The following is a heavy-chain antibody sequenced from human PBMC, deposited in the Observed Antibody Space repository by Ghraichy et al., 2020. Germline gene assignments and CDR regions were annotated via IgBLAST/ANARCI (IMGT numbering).Heavy chain of an antibody. Sequence: SETLSLTCTVSGGSISSYYWSWIRQPPGKGLEWIGYIYYSGSTNYNPSLKSRVTISVDTSKNQSSLKLSSVTAADTAVYYCARGFLEWLPPSYYFDYWGQGTLVTVSS. J-gene: IGHJ4*02. CDR1: GGSISSYY. CDR2: IYYSGST. D-gene: IGHD3-3*01. V-gene: IGHV4-59*01. CDR3: ARGFLEWLPPSYYFDY.